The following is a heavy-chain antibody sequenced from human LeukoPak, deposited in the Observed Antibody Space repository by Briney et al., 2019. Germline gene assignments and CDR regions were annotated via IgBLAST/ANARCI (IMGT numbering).Heavy chain of an antibody. CDR1: GYTFTGYY. V-gene: IGHV1-2*02. CDR2: INPNSGGT. Sequence: ASVKVSCKASGYTFTGYYMHWVRQAPGQGLGWMGWINPNSGGTNYAQKFQGRVTMTRDTSISTAYMELSRLRSDDTAVYYCARARGIAVAGVYYFDYWGQGTLVTVSS. J-gene: IGHJ4*02. D-gene: IGHD6-19*01. CDR3: ARARGIAVAGVYYFDY.